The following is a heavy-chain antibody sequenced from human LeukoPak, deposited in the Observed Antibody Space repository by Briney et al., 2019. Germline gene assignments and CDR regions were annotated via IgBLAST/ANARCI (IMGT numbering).Heavy chain of an antibody. CDR2: IYYSGST. D-gene: IGHD5-12*01. J-gene: IGHJ4*02. CDR1: GGSISSGDYY. CDR3: ARGYSGYDSRDY. V-gene: IGHV4-30-4*01. Sequence: SETLSLTCTVSGGSISSGDYYWSWIRQPPGKGLEWIGYIYYSGSTYYNPSLKSRVTISVDTSKNQFSLKLSSVTAADTAVYYCARGYSGYDSRDYWGQGTLVTVSS.